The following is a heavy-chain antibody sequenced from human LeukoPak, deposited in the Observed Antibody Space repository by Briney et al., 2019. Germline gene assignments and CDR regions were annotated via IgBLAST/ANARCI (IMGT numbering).Heavy chain of an antibody. J-gene: IGHJ4*02. Sequence: ASVKVSRKASGYAFSSYGITWVRQAPGQGLEWMGWISGYNAKTNYAQKLQGRVTMITDTSTSTAYMELRSLRSDDTAVYYCARDRTPSHSIIPASRGLVDYWGQGTLVTVSS. CDR3: ARDRTPSHSIIPASRGLVDY. CDR1: GYAFSSYG. CDR2: ISGYNAKT. V-gene: IGHV1-18*01. D-gene: IGHD2-2*01.